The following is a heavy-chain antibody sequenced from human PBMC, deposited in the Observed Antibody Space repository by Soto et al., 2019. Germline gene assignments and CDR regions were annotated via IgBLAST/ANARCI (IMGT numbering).Heavy chain of an antibody. V-gene: IGHV3-30-3*01. CDR1: GFSFSISP. D-gene: IGHD7-27*01. CDR2: ISYDGTNK. J-gene: IGHJ4*02. Sequence: QVQLVESGGGVVQPGRSLRLSCAASGFSFSISPMHWVRQAPGKGPEWVALISYDGTNKFYADSVKGRFTISRDNSKSTLYLQVDSLRPEDAAVYYCARDPQTSGGQNWAFNYFDSWGQGTLVTVSS. CDR3: ARDPQTSGGQNWAFNYFDS.